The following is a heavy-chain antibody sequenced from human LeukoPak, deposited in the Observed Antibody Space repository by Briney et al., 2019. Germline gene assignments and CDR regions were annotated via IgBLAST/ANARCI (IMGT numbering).Heavy chain of an antibody. J-gene: IGHJ4*02. V-gene: IGHV3-66*01. D-gene: IGHD2-15*01. CDR3: ASLHCSGGSCYNIY. Sequence: GGSLRLSCAASGFTVSTNYMSWVRQAPGKGLEWVSVIYSGGSTYYADSVKGRFTISRDNSKNTLYLQMNSLRAEDTAVYYCASLHCSGGSCYNIYWGQGTLVTVSS. CDR2: IYSGGST. CDR1: GFTVSTNY.